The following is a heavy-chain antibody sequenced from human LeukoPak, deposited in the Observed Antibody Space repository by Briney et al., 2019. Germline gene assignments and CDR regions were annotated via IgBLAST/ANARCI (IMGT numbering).Heavy chain of an antibody. CDR3: ARANFLYCSSSTCLFDY. CDR1: GYTFTDYY. D-gene: IGHD2-2*01. Sequence: ASVKVSCKAPGYTFTDYYMHWVRQAPGQGFEWMGWINPNDGDTNYAQKFQGRVTMTRDTSISTAHMEVSRLRSDDTAVYYCARANFLYCSSSTCLFDYWGQGTLVTVSS. CDR2: INPNDGDT. V-gene: IGHV1-2*02. J-gene: IGHJ4*02.